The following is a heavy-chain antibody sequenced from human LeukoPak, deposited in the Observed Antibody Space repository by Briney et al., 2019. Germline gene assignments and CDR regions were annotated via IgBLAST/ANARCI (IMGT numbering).Heavy chain of an antibody. CDR1: GYTFTGYY. V-gene: IGHV1-2*04. CDR2: IYPNSGGT. J-gene: IGHJ6*03. CDR3: ARAQREWFGEYYYYYMDV. D-gene: IGHD3-10*01. Sequence: GASVKVSCKASGYTFTGYYMHWVRQAPGQGLEWMGWIYPNSGGTNYAQKFQGWVTMTRDTSISTAYMELSRLRSDDTAVYYCARAQREWFGEYYYYYMDVWGKGTTVTVSS.